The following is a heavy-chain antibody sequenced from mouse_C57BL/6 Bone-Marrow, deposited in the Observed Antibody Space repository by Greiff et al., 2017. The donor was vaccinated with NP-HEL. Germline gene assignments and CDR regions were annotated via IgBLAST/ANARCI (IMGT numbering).Heavy chain of an antibody. CDR2: ISSGSSTI. Sequence: EVMLVESGGGLVKPGGSLKLSCAASGFTFSDYGMHWVRQAPEKGLEWVAYISSGSSTIYYADTVKGRFTISRDNAKNTLFLQMTSRRSEDTAMYYCERRVYYYGSHYFDYWGQGTTLTVSS. D-gene: IGHD1-1*01. V-gene: IGHV5-17*01. CDR1: GFTFSDYG. CDR3: ERRVYYYGSHYFDY. J-gene: IGHJ2*01.